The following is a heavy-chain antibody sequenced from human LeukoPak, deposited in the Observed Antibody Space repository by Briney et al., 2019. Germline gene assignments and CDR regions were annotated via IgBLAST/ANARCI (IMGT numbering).Heavy chain of an antibody. CDR2: INHSGST. CDR1: GGSFSGYY. D-gene: IGHD6-13*01. J-gene: IGHJ5*02. CDR3: ARAGIYSSSNWFDP. Sequence: SETLSLTCAVYGGSFSGYYWSWIRQPPGKGLEWIGEINHSGSTNYNPSLKGRVTISVDTSKNQFSLKLSSVTAADTAVYYCARAGIYSSSNWFDPWGQGTLVTVSS. V-gene: IGHV4-34*01.